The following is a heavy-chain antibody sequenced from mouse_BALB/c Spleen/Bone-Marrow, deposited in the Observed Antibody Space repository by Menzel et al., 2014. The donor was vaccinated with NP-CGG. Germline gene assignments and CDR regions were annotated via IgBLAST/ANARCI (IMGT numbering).Heavy chain of an antibody. CDR3: ARSRDYYGNSLDY. CDR2: ISYSGST. Sequence: VQLKQSGPSLVKPSQTLSLTCSVTGDSITSGYWNWIRKFPGNKLEYMGYISYSGSTYYNPSLKSRTSITRDTSKNQYYLQLNSVTTEDTATYYCARSRDYYGNSLDYWGQGTTLTVSS. J-gene: IGHJ2*01. CDR1: GDSITSGY. V-gene: IGHV3-8*02. D-gene: IGHD2-1*01.